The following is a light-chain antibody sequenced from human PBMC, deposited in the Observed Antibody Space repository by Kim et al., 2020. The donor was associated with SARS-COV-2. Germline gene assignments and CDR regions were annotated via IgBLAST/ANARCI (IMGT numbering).Light chain of an antibody. CDR2: DVS. J-gene: IGLJ2*01. V-gene: IGLV2-11*03. CDR3: CSYAGTYTVI. Sequence: GQSVTISCTGTSTDVANYNYVSWYQQHPGKAPKLLIFDVSKRPSGVPDRFSGSKSVNTASLTISGLQAEDEAEYYCCSYAGTYTVIFGGGTQLTVL. CDR1: STDVANYNY.